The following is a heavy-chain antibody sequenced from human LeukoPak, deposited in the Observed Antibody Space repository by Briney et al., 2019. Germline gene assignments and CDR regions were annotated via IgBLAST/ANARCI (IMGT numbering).Heavy chain of an antibody. CDR3: ARDGDWNDGRVY. CDR1: GFTFSSYS. J-gene: IGHJ4*02. Sequence: PGGSLRLSCAASGFTFSSYSMDWVRQAPGKGLEWVSYISSSSSTIYYADSVKGRFTISRDNAKNSLYLQMDSLRDEDTAVYYGARDGDWNDGRVYWGQGTLVTVSS. D-gene: IGHD1-1*01. V-gene: IGHV3-48*02. CDR2: ISSSSSTI.